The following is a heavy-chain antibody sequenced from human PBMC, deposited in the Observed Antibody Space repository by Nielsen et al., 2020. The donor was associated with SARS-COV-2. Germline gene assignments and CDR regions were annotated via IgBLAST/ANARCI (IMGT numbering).Heavy chain of an antibody. D-gene: IGHD3-3*01. CDR1: GGSISSYY. CDR3: ARGHGGFWSGYYHYYYYGMDA. Sequence: ESLKISCTVSGGSISSYYWSWIRQPPGKGLEWIGYIYYSGSTNYNPSLKSRVTISVDTSKNQFSLKLSSVTAADTAVYYCARGHGGFWSGYYHYYYYGMDAWGQGTTVTVSS. J-gene: IGHJ6*02. CDR2: IYYSGST. V-gene: IGHV4-59*12.